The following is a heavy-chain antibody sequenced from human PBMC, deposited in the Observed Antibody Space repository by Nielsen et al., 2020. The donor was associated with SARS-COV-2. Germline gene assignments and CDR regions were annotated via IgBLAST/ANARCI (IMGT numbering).Heavy chain of an antibody. CDR3: PRGGYWTDAFDI. CDR2: IRTKAYGGTT. V-gene: IGHV3-49*04. CDR1: GFTFGDYA. D-gene: IGHD3/OR15-3a*01. J-gene: IGHJ3*02. Sequence: GGSLRLSCTASGFTFGDYAMSWVRQAPGKGLEWLGFIRTKAYGGTTDYAASVKGRFTISRDDSKSIAYLQMNSLKTEDTAVYYCPRGGYWTDAFDIWGQGTMVTVSS.